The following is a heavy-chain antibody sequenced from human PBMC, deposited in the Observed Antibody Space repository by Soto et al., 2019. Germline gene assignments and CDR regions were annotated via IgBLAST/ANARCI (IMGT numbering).Heavy chain of an antibody. Sequence: QITLKEAGPTLVKPTQTLTLSCTFSGFSLSTSGVGVGWIRQPPGKALEWLALIYWNDDKRYSPSLKSSLTIIKETSKKRMVLTMTNMDPGDTAPYYRAHGRLVIGYFVWCPNYFDILGQGTLVHVPS. V-gene: IGHV2-5*01. CDR3: AHGRLVIGYFVWCPNYFDI. CDR1: GFSLSTSGVG. CDR2: IYWNDDK. J-gene: IGHJ4*02. D-gene: IGHD3-9*01.